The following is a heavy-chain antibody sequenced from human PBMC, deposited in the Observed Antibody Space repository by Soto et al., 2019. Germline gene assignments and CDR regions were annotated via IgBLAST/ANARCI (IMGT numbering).Heavy chain of an antibody. CDR3: AREGTKGYCSGGSCYSTYYFDY. J-gene: IGHJ4*02. CDR2: IYYSGST. D-gene: IGHD2-15*01. Sequence: ETLSLTCTVSGGSVSSGSYYWSWIRQPPGKGLEWIGYIYYSGSTNYNPSLKSRVTISVDTSKNQFSLKLSSVTAADTAVYYCAREGTKGYCSGGSCYSTYYFDYWGQGTLVTV. CDR1: GGSVSSGSYY. V-gene: IGHV4-61*01.